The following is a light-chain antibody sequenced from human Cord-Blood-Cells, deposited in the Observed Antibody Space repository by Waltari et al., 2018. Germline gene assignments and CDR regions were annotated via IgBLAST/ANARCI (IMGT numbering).Light chain of an antibody. V-gene: IGLV2-23*01. Sequence: QSALTQPASVSGSPGPSITIPCPGTSIDVGVYNLVSWYQQHPGNAPKLMIYDGSKRPSGFSNRFSGSKSGNTASLTISGLQAEDEADYYCCSYAGSSTLVFGGGTKLTVL. CDR3: CSYAGSSTLV. CDR1: SIDVGVYNL. CDR2: DGS. J-gene: IGLJ2*01.